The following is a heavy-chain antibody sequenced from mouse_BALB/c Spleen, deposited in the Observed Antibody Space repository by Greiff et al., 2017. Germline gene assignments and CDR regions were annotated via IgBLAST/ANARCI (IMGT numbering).Heavy chain of an antibody. V-gene: IGHV1-69*02. J-gene: IGHJ3*01. CDR1: GYTFTSYW. Sequence: VQLQQPGAELVKPGAPVTLSCKASGYTFTSYWMNWVKQRPGRGLEWIGRIDPSDSETHYNQKFKDKATLTVDKSSSTAYIQLSSLTSEDSAVYYCARSGGNYGWFAYWGQGTLVTVSA. D-gene: IGHD2-1*01. CDR3: ARSGGNYGWFAY. CDR2: IDPSDSET.